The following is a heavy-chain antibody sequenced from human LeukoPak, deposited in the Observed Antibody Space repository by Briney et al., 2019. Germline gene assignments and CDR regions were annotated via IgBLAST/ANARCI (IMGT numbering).Heavy chain of an antibody. Sequence: ASVKVSCKASGYTFTSYGISWVRQAPGQGLEWMGWISAYNGNTNYAQKLQGRVTMTTDTSTSTAYMELRSLRSDDTAVYYRARDPTYCTNGVCYTPPDIWGQGTMVTVSS. D-gene: IGHD2-8*01. CDR2: ISAYNGNT. V-gene: IGHV1-18*01. J-gene: IGHJ3*02. CDR1: GYTFTSYG. CDR3: ARDPTYCTNGVCYTPPDI.